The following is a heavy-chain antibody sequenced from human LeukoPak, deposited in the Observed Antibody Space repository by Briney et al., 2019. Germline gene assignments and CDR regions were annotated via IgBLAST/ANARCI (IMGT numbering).Heavy chain of an antibody. Sequence: SVKVSSKAFGGTFSSYSISWVRQAPGQRVEGMGRIIPILGIANYAQKFQGRVTITADKSTSTAYMELSSLRSEDTAVYYCARPRTTVNAFDIWGQGTMVTVSS. CDR1: GGTFSSYS. D-gene: IGHD4-17*01. J-gene: IGHJ3*02. CDR2: IIPILGIA. V-gene: IGHV1-69*02. CDR3: ARPRTTVNAFDI.